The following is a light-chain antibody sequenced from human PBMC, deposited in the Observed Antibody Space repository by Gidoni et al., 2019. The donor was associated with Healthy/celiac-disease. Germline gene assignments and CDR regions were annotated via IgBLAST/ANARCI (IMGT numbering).Light chain of an antibody. CDR3: QQRSNWPRFT. CDR2: DAS. Sequence: EIVLTQSPATLSLSPGERATLSCRASQSVRSYLAWYQQKPGQAPMLLIYDASNMPTGIPARFSGSGSGTDFPLTISSLGPEDFAVYYCQQRSNWPRFTFGPGTKVDIK. J-gene: IGKJ3*01. V-gene: IGKV3-11*01. CDR1: QSVRSY.